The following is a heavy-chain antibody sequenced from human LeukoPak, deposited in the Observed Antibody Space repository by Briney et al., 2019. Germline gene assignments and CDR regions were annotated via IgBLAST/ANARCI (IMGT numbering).Heavy chain of an antibody. V-gene: IGHV4-30-4*01. J-gene: IGHJ5*02. Sequence: PSETLSLTCTVPRGSISNGDYSRSWIPRPPGKGLVWIGYIYYSGSAYYNPALKSRVAISLDTSKNQFSLNLGSVTAADTAVYYCARRKGWFDPWGQGTRVTVSS. CDR1: RGSISNGDYS. CDR2: IYYSGSA. CDR3: ARRKGWFDP.